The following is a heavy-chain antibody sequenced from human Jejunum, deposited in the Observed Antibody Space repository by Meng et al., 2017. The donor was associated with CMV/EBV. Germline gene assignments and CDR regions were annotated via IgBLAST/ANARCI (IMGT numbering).Heavy chain of an antibody. Sequence: SVSSNNYYWDWNRQPPGKGLEWIGSIYNGGNTYYNPSLKTRVTISLDTSKNQFSLKLSSVTAADTAVYYCARTEEATVGWGAFDYWGQGTLVTVSS. CDR3: ARTEEATVGWGAFDY. J-gene: IGHJ4*02. CDR2: IYNGGNT. V-gene: IGHV4-39*07. CDR1: SVSSNNYY. D-gene: IGHD3-16*01.